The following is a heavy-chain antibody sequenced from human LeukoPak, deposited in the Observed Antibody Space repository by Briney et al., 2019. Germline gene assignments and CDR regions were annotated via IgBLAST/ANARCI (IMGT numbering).Heavy chain of an antibody. Sequence: GESLKISCKGSGYSFTSYWISWVRQMPGKGLEWMGRIDPSDSYTNYSPSFQGHVTISADNSINTAYVQWSSLRTSDTAMYYCAYHDESLDDWGQGTLVTVSS. CDR3: AYHDESLDD. J-gene: IGHJ4*02. CDR2: IDPSDSYT. V-gene: IGHV5-10-1*01. D-gene: IGHD1-14*01. CDR1: GYSFTSYW.